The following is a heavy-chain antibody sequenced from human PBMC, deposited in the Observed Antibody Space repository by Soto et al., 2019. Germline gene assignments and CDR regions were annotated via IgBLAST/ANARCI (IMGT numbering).Heavy chain of an antibody. J-gene: IGHJ4*02. V-gene: IGHV3-64*01. CDR3: AARYCGSGICSFFEY. Sequence: GGSLRLSCAASGFTFSTYAMHWVRQAPGQGLQYVSAISNSGGSTYYANSVKDRFTISRDNDKNTLYLQMGSLRAEDMAVYYCAARYCGSGICSFFEYWGPGILVTVSS. D-gene: IGHD2-15*01. CDR1: GFTFSTYA. CDR2: ISNSGGST.